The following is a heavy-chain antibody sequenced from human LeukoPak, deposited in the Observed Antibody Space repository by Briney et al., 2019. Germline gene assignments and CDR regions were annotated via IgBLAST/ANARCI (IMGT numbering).Heavy chain of an antibody. CDR3: TRGGGWFPDY. V-gene: IGHV3-7*04. CDR2: IKQDGSKQ. J-gene: IGHJ4*02. CDR1: GLALSSYW. Sequence: PGGSRRLSCVASGLALSSYWMSWVRQAPGKGREWVVNIKQDGSKQYYVDSVKGRFTISRDNAKNSLYLQMNSLRAEDTAVYYCTRGGGWFPDYWGQGTLVTVSS. D-gene: IGHD6-19*01.